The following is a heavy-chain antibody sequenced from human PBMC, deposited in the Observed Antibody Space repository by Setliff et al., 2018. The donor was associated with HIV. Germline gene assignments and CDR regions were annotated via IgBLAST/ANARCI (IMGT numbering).Heavy chain of an antibody. CDR3: ARRQQRPQNAIES. Sequence: PGESLKISCQGSGYIFTSYWIGWVCQMPGKGLEWMGIIYPRDSDTKYSPSFQGQVTISADKAINTAYLQWMSLKASDTAMYYCARRQQRPQNAIESWGPGTLVTVSS. V-gene: IGHV5-51*01. CDR1: GYIFTSYW. CDR2: IYPRDSDT. D-gene: IGHD6-25*01. J-gene: IGHJ4*02.